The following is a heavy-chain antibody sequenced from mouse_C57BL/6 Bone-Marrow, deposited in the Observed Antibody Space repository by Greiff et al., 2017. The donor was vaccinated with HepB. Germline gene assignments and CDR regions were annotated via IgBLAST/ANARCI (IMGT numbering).Heavy chain of an antibody. Sequence: EVQLQQSGPELVKPGASVKIPCKASGYTFTDYNMDWVKQSHGKSLEWIGDINPNNGGTIYNQKFKGKATLTVDKSSSTAYMELRSLTSEDTAVYYCARGDYDAYWGQGTLVTVSA. CDR1: GYTFTDYN. V-gene: IGHV1-18*01. CDR3: ARGDYDAY. CDR2: INPNNGGT. D-gene: IGHD2-4*01. J-gene: IGHJ3*01.